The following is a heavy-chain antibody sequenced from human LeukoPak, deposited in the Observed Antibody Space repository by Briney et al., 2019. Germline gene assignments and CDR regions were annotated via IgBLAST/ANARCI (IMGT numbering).Heavy chain of an antibody. Sequence: GGSLRLSCAASGFTFSSYWMSWVRQAPGKGLEWVANIKQDGSEKYYVDSVKGRFTISGDNAENSLYLQMNSLRAEDTAVYYCAREMRLPNYEGPFDYWGQGTLVTVSS. CDR2: IKQDGSEK. J-gene: IGHJ4*02. CDR1: GFTFSSYW. D-gene: IGHD6-25*01. CDR3: AREMRLPNYEGPFDY. V-gene: IGHV3-7*03.